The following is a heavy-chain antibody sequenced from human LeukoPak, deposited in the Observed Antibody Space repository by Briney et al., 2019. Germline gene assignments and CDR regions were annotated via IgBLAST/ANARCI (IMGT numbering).Heavy chain of an antibody. CDR2: MNPNSGNT. CDR1: GYTFTSYD. J-gene: IGHJ4*02. Sequence: GASVRVSCKASGYTFTSYDINWVGQAPGEGLEWRGGMNPNSGNTGYAQKFQGRVTMTRNTSISTAYMELSSLRSEDTAVYYCARGEGDYGDYVQDYWGQGTLVTVSS. D-gene: IGHD4-17*01. V-gene: IGHV1-8*01. CDR3: ARGEGDYGDYVQDY.